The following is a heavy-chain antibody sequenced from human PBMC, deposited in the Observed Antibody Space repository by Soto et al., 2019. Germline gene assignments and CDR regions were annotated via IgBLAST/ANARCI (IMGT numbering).Heavy chain of an antibody. CDR1: GFTVSSHY. Sequence: EVPLVESGGGLVQPGGSLRLSCAASGFTVSSHYMSWVRQAPGKGLEWVSVMYSGGSTYYADSVKVRFTISRDNSKNTLYLQMNSLRAEDTAVYYCARSSALWGQGTLVTVSS. CDR3: ARSSAL. D-gene: IGHD6-6*01. V-gene: IGHV3-66*01. CDR2: MYSGGST. J-gene: IGHJ4*02.